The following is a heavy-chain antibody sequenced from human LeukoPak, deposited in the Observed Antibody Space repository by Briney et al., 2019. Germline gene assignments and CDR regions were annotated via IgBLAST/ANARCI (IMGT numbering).Heavy chain of an antibody. J-gene: IGHJ5*02. CDR2: IYSDGTT. Sequence: PGGSLRLSCEASEFIVSTNCMSWVRQAPGRGLEWVSVIYSDGTTYYADSVKGRFTVSRDKYKNTLYLQMNSLRVEDPAVSYCGREWGKIRYFDAHRDVGVKGPGVRVPWG. D-gene: IGHD3-9*01. V-gene: IGHV3-53*01. CDR1: EFIVSTNC. CDR3: GREWGKIRYFDAHRDVGVKGPGVRVP.